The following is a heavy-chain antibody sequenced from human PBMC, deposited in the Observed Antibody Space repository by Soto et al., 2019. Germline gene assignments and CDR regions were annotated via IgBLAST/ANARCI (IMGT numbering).Heavy chain of an antibody. V-gene: IGHV4-31*03. J-gene: IGHJ6*02. Sequence: QVQLQESGPGLVKPSQTLSLTCTVSGGSISSGGYYWSWIRQHPGKGLEWVGYIYYSGSTYYNPSLKSRVTISVDTSKNQLSLKLSSVTAADTAVYYCARDSRTGGRSIYYYGMDVWGQGTTVTVSS. CDR1: GGSISSGGYY. CDR2: IYYSGST. CDR3: ARDSRTGGRSIYYYGMDV. D-gene: IGHD2-15*01.